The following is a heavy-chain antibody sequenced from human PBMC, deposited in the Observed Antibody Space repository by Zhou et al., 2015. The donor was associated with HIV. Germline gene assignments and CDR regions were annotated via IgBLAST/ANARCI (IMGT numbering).Heavy chain of an antibody. Sequence: QVQLVQSGAEVKKPGSSVKVSCKASGGTFSNYAISWVRQAPGQGLEWVGGIIPIFVTANYAQKFQVRVTITADESTSTAYMELSSLRSEDTAIYFCARHPSLLADDAFDIWGQGTLVTVSS. CDR2: IIPIFVTA. V-gene: IGHV1-69*12. D-gene: IGHD3-3*02. CDR1: GGTFSNYA. J-gene: IGHJ3*02. CDR3: ARHPSLLADDAFDI.